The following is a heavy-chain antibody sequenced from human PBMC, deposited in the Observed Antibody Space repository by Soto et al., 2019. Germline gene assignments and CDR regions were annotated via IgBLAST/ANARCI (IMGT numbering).Heavy chain of an antibody. V-gene: IGHV3-23*01. Sequence: GGALIPSLAASGLTYNSFAMSRVRQAPGKGPEWVAAVSVSCGSTYYTDSEKGRFTISIDNSKDTLNLQMNSLRAEDTAVYYCAKDRGIVVVPASNDAFDIWGQGTMVTVSS. D-gene: IGHD2-2*01. CDR3: AKDRGIVVVPASNDAFDI. CDR2: VSVSCGST. CDR1: GLTYNSFA. J-gene: IGHJ3*02.